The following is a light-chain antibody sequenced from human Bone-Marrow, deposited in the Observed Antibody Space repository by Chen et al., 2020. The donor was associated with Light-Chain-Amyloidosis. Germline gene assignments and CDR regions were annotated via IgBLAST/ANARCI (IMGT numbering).Light chain of an antibody. Sequence: EMVLTQFPATLSSSPGERATLSCRASQTVSSNLAWYQQKPGQAPRLLIFDASNRAPGVPARFSGSGSGTDFTLTISSLEPEDFAMYYCQQYGTSPLTFGGGTKVAIK. CDR1: QTVSSN. J-gene: IGKJ4*01. V-gene: IGKV3-11*01. CDR2: DAS. CDR3: QQYGTSPLT.